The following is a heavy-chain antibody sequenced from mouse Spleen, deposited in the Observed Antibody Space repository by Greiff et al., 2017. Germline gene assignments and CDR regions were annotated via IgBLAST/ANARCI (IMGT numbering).Heavy chain of an antibody. J-gene: IGHJ4*01. Sequence: QVQLKQSGAELMKPGASVKISCKATGYTFSSYWIEWVKQRPGHGLEWIGEILPGSGSTNYNEKFKGKATFTAHTSSNTAYMQLSSLTSEDSAVYYCARGDYGYPYSYAMDYWGQGTSVTVSS. CDR1: GYTFSSYW. V-gene: IGHV1-9*01. CDR3: ARGDYGYPYSYAMDY. CDR2: ILPGSGST. D-gene: IGHD1-2*01.